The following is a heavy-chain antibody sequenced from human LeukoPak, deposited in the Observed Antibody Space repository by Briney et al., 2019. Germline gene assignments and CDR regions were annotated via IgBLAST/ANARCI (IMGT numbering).Heavy chain of an antibody. CDR2: ISSSSSYI. CDR3: AGDTRGAFDI. V-gene: IGHV3-21*01. CDR1: GFTFSSYS. J-gene: IGHJ3*02. Sequence: GGSLRLSCAASGFTFSSYSMNSVRQAPGKGLEWVSSISSSSSYIYYADSVKGRFPISRDNAKNSLYLQMNSLRAEHTAVYYCAGDTRGAFDIWGQGTMVTVSS.